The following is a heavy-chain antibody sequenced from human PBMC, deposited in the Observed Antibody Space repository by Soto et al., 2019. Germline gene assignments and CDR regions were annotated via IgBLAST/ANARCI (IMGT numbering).Heavy chain of an antibody. CDR2: INHSGST. CDR3: ARRYGTVFDY. J-gene: IGHJ4*02. V-gene: IGHV4-34*01. D-gene: IGHD6-13*01. Sequence: PSETLSLTCTVSGGSISGYYWTWIRQSPGKGLEWIGEINHSGSTNYNPSLKSRVTISVDTSKNQFSLKLSSVTAADTAVYYCARRYGTVFDYWGQGTLVTVSS. CDR1: GGSISGYY.